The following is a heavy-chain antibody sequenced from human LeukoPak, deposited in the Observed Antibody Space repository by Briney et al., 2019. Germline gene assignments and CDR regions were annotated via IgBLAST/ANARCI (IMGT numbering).Heavy chain of an antibody. CDR3: ARTASTVGHDVFDM. V-gene: IGHV4-30-2*05. CDR2: IHDSGTT. D-gene: IGHD1-26*01. J-gene: IGHJ3*01. Sequence: PSQTLSLTCTVSGGSISSGGYYWSWIRQPPGKGLEWIGYIHDSGTTYDNPSLKSRLTISLDTSKNQFFLRLKSVTAADMAVYYCARTASTVGHDVFDMWGQGTKVIVAS. CDR1: GGSISSGGYY.